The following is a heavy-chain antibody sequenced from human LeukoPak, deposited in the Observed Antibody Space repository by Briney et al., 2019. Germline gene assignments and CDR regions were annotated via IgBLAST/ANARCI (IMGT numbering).Heavy chain of an antibody. D-gene: IGHD3-10*01. Sequence: PSETLSLTCAVSGGSISSGGYSWSWIRQPPGKGLEWIGYIYHSGSTYYNPSLKSRVTISVDRSKNQFSLKLSSVTAADTAVYYCARGDTMVRGVIPNWFDPWGQGTLVTVSS. J-gene: IGHJ5*02. CDR2: IYHSGST. V-gene: IGHV4-30-2*01. CDR3: ARGDTMVRGVIPNWFDP. CDR1: GGSISSGGYS.